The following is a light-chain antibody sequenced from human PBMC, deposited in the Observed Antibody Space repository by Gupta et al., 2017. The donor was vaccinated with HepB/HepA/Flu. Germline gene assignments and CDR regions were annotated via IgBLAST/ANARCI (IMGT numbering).Light chain of an antibody. CDR3: QQDNSYSRT. V-gene: IGKV1-5*03. CDR2: KAS. CDR1: QSISSW. Sequence: DIQMTQSPSTLSASVGDRVTITCRASQSISSWLAWYQQKPGKAPKLLIYKASSLESGVPSRFSGSGSGTEFTLTIRSLQPDDFATYYCQQDNSYSRTFGQGTKVEIK. J-gene: IGKJ1*01.